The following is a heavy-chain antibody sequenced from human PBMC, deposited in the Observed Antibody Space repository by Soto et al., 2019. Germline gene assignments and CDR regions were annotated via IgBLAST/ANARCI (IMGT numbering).Heavy chain of an antibody. Sequence: GGSLRLSCAASGFTFSNAWMNWVRQAPGKGLEWVGRIKSKTDGGTTDYAAPVKGRFTISRDDSKNTLYLQMNSLKTEDTAVYYCTTDTYYHDSSGYQNYYSYYGMDVWGQGTTVNVS. CDR2: IKSKTDGGTT. J-gene: IGHJ6*01. CDR3: TTDTYYHDSSGYQNYYSYYGMDV. D-gene: IGHD3-22*01. CDR1: GFTFSNAW. V-gene: IGHV3-15*07.